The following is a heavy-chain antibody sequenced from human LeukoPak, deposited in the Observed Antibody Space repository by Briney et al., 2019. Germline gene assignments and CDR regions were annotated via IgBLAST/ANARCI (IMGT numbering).Heavy chain of an antibody. CDR3: TTDEDWNYARKDV. CDR1: GFTFNYAW. CDR2: TVSEIDGGTT. D-gene: IGHD1-7*01. J-gene: IGHJ6*02. Sequence: GGSLRLSCAASGFTFNYAWMSWVRQVPGKGLEWVGQTVSEIDGGTTDYAAPVKGRFTISRDDSKSTLYLQMNSLKIEDTGVYYCTTDEDWNYARKDVWGQGATVIVSS. V-gene: IGHV3-15*04.